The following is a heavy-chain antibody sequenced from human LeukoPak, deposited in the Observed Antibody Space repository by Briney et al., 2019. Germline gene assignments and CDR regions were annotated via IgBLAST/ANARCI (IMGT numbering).Heavy chain of an antibody. CDR2: ISSYNGNT. J-gene: IGHJ4*02. CDR1: GYTFTYHG. V-gene: IGHV1-18*01. Sequence: PRASVKVSCKASGYTFTYHGFSWVRQAPGQGLEWMGWISSYNGNTNYLEKFQGRLTMTTDTSTSTTYMELRSLTSDDTAVHYCARDRASAGTGGAYWGQGSLVTVSS. D-gene: IGHD6-13*01. CDR3: ARDRASAGTGGAY.